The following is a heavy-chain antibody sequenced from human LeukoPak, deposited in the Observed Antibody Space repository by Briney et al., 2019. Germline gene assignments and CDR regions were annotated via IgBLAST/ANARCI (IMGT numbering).Heavy chain of an antibody. CDR3: ARGLSRKKFGELSYYFDY. CDR2: MNPNSGNT. Sequence: ASVKVSCXASGYTFTSYDINWVRQAIGQGLEWMGWMNPNSGNTGYAQKFQGRVTMTRNTSISTAYMELSSLRSEDTAVYYCARGLSRKKFGELSYYFDYWGQGTLVTVSS. J-gene: IGHJ4*02. CDR1: GYTFTSYD. D-gene: IGHD3-10*01. V-gene: IGHV1-8*01.